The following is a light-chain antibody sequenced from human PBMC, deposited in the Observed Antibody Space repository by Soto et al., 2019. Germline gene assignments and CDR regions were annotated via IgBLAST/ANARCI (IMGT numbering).Light chain of an antibody. CDR2: KAS. CDR3: QQYTSYYT. CDR1: QSISNW. Sequence: DIQMTQSPSTLSASVGDRVTITCRASQSISNWLAWYQQKPGKAPKLPIYKASTLQSGVPSRFSGSGSGADFTLTISSLQPDDFGTYYCQQYTSYYTFGQGTKLEIK. J-gene: IGKJ2*01. V-gene: IGKV1-5*03.